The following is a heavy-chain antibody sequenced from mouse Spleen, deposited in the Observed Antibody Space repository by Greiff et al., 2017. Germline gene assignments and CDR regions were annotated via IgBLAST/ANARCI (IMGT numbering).Heavy chain of an antibody. CDR2: ISSGGGNT. CDR3: ARDLYGSFDY. J-gene: IGHJ2*01. Sequence: EVKLVESGGGLVKLGGSLKLSCAASGFTFSSYAMSWVRQTPEKRLEWVATISSGGGNTYYPDSVKGRFTISRDNAKNTLYLQMSSLKSEDTAMYYCARDLYGSFDYWGQGTTLTVSS. CDR1: GFTFSSYA. D-gene: IGHD1-1*01. V-gene: IGHV5-9*04.